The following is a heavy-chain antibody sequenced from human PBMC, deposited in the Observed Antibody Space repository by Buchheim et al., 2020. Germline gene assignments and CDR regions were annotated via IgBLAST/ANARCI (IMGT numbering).Heavy chain of an antibody. J-gene: IGHJ4*02. CDR2: ISYDGSNK. CDR1: GFTFSSYA. CDR3: ARGAGCSRTSCYTGGFDY. D-gene: IGHD2-2*02. Sequence: QVQLVESGGGVVQPGRSLRLSCAASGFTFSSYAMHWVRQAPGKGLEWVAVISYDGSNKYYADSVKGRFTISRDNSKNTLYLQMNSLRAEDTAVYYCARGAGCSRTSCYTGGFDYWGQGTL. V-gene: IGHV3-30*04.